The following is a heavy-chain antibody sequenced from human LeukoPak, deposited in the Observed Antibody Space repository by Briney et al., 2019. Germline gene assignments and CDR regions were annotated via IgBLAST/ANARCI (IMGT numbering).Heavy chain of an antibody. CDR3: ARDMGSSSFFDY. V-gene: IGHV3-21*01. CDR1: GFTFSSHT. CDR2: ISSSSNYL. J-gene: IGHJ4*02. Sequence: GGSLRLSCAASGFTFSSHTMNWVRQAPGKGLEWVSSISSSSNYLYYADSVKGRSTISRDNAKNSLYLQMNSLRGDDTAVYYCARDMGSSSFFDYWGQGTVVTVSS. D-gene: IGHD6-6*01.